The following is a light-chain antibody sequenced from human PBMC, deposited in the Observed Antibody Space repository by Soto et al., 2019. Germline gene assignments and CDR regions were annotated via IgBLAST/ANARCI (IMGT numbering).Light chain of an antibody. CDR1: SSNIGSNT. V-gene: IGLV1-44*01. J-gene: IGLJ1*01. CDR2: RNN. Sequence: QSVLTQPPSASGTPGQRVTISCSGSSSNIGSNTVNWYQQFPGTAPKLLIYRNNQRPSGVPDRFSGSKSGTSASLAISGLQSEDEADYYCAAWDDSLNGYVFGTGTQLTVL. CDR3: AAWDDSLNGYV.